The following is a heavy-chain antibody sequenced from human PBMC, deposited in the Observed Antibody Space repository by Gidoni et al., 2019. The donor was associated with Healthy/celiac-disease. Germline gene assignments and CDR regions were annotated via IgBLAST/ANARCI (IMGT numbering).Heavy chain of an antibody. J-gene: IGHJ6*02. CDR3: TADGEAYGMDV. V-gene: IGHV3-15*01. D-gene: IGHD3-10*01. Sequence: EVQLVESGGGLVKPGGSLRLSCAASGFTFSNAWMTWVSQASGKGLEWVGRIKSKTDGGTTDYTTPVKGRFTISRDDSKNTLYLQMNSLKTEDTAVYYCTADGEAYGMDVWGQGTTVTVSS. CDR2: IKSKTDGGTT. CDR1: GFTFSNAW.